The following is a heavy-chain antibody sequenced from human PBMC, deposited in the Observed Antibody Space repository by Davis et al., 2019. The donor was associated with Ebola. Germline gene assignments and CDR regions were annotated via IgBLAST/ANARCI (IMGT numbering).Heavy chain of an antibody. V-gene: IGHV7-4-1*02. CDR3: ARSKAVHDAFDV. J-gene: IGHJ3*01. CDR1: GYSFTTYG. CDR2: INTNTGNP. Sequence: ASVKVSCKPVGYSFTTYGLSWVRQAPGQGLEWLGWINTNTGNPMYAQGFTGRFDFSLDTSVSTAYLQISSLKPDDTAVYYCARSKAVHDAFDVWGQGTLVTVSS. D-gene: IGHD1-1*01.